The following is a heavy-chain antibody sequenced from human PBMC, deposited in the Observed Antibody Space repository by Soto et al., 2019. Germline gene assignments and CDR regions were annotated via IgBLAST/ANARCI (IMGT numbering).Heavy chain of an antibody. CDR3: ASGWMAAFDN. V-gene: IGHV4-59*11. CDR1: GDSIKTHY. Sequence: PSETLSLTCNVTGDSIKTHYWSWIRQAPGKGLEWIGYIYYSGSTLYNPSLKRRVTISADTAENQFSLRLTSLTAADTAVYYCASGWMAAFDNWGQGTLVT. CDR2: IYYSGST. D-gene: IGHD2-2*03. J-gene: IGHJ4*02.